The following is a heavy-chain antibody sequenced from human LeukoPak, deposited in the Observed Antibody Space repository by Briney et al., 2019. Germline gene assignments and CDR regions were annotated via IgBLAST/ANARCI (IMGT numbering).Heavy chain of an antibody. Sequence: SETLSLTCTVSGGSISSSSYYWGWIRQPPGKGLEWTGSIYYSGSTYYNPSLKSRVTISVDTSKNQFSLKLSSVTAADTAVYYCARAPRYCSSTSCYGNWFDPWGQGTLVTVSS. CDR1: GGSISSSSYY. D-gene: IGHD2-2*01. CDR2: IYYSGST. CDR3: ARAPRYCSSTSCYGNWFDP. J-gene: IGHJ5*02. V-gene: IGHV4-39*07.